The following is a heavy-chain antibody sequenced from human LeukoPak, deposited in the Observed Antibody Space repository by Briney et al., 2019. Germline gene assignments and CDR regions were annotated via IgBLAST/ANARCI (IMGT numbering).Heavy chain of an antibody. J-gene: IGHJ4*02. CDR1: GGSFSSYY. V-gene: IGHV4-34*01. D-gene: IGHD2-2*01. Sequence: SETLSLTCAVYGGSFSSYYWSWIRQPPGKGLEWIGDINHGGSTHYNPSLKSRVTISVDTSKNQFSLKMSSVTAADTALYYCASLDCSSTSCYLNYWGQGTLVTVFS. CDR2: INHGGST. CDR3: ASLDCSSTSCYLNY.